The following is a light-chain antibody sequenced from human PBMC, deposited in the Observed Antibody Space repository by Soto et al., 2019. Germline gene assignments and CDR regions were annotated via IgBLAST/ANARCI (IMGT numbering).Light chain of an antibody. CDR1: SSDVGDHNS. Sequence: QSALTQPASVSGSPGQSITISCTGTSSDVGDHNSVSWYQQQPGKAPKLMIYAVSNRPSGVSTRFSASKSGNTASLTISGLQAEDEDDYYCSSYTTSTTVIFGGGTKLTVL. CDR3: SSYTTSTTVI. V-gene: IGLV2-14*03. J-gene: IGLJ2*01. CDR2: AVS.